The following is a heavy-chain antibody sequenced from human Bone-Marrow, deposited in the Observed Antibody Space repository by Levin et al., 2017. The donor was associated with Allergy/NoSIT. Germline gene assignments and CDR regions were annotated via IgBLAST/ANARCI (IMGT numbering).Heavy chain of an antibody. CDR1: GFNFSSYA. CDR2: ISGNGDST. Sequence: TGGSLRLSCTASGFNFSSYAMTWVRQAPGKGLEWVSYISGNGDSTYYADSVKGRFTISRDNSKNTVSLQMNSLRAEDTAIYYCARIYDFWNGYSDYFDYWGQGTLVTVSS. J-gene: IGHJ4*02. V-gene: IGHV3-23*01. CDR3: ARIYDFWNGYSDYFDY. D-gene: IGHD3-3*01.